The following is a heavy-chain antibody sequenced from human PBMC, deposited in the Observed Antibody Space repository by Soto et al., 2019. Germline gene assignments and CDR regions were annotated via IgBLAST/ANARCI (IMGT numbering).Heavy chain of an antibody. D-gene: IGHD2-8*01. Sequence: ETLSLTCAVYGGSFSDYVWSWIRQPPGKGLEWIGEINHSGSTNYNPSLKSRVTISADTSKNQFSLKLSSVTAADTAVYYCARGNGRNFDYWGQGTLVTVSS. CDR2: INHSGST. J-gene: IGHJ4*02. CDR3: ARGNGRNFDY. V-gene: IGHV4-34*01. CDR1: GGSFSDYV.